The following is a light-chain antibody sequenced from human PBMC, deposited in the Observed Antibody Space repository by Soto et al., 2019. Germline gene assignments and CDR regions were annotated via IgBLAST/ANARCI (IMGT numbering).Light chain of an antibody. CDR1: SSNIGAGYG. J-gene: IGLJ1*01. CDR3: QSYDSSLSGYD. CDR2: GNN. Sequence: QSVLTQPPSVSGAPGQRVTISCTGSSSNIGAGYGVHWYQQLPGTAPKLLIYGNNNRPSGVPDRISGSKSGTSASLAITGLQAEDEADHYCQSYDSSLSGYDFGTGTKVTVL. V-gene: IGLV1-40*01.